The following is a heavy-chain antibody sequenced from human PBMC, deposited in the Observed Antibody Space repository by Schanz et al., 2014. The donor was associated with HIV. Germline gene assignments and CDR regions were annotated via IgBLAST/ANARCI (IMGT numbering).Heavy chain of an antibody. V-gene: IGHV1-69*06. J-gene: IGHJ4*02. CDR1: GGTFMTYA. CDR2: IIPVFGTT. CDR3: ARGRSSAWYDY. Sequence: QVQLVQSGAEVKKPGSSVKVSCKASGGTFMTYAISWVRQAPGQGLEWMGGIIPVFGTTNYAQKLQGRVTMTTDTSTSTAYMELRSLRSDDTAVYYCARGRSSAWYDYWGPGTLVTVSS. D-gene: IGHD6-13*01.